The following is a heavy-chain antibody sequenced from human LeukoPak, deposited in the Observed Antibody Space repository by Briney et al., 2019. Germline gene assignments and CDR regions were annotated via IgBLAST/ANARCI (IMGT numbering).Heavy chain of an antibody. Sequence: PSETLSLTCTVSGGSLSSGNYYWGWIRQPPGKGLEWIGNIYHYNPSLKSRVTMSIDTSKNQFSLNLSSVTAADTAVYYCATSVPDYGDYARFDPWGQGTLVTVSS. CDR2: IY. V-gene: IGHV4-39*07. CDR1: GGSLSSGNYY. J-gene: IGHJ5*02. D-gene: IGHD4-17*01. CDR3: ATSVPDYGDYARFDP.